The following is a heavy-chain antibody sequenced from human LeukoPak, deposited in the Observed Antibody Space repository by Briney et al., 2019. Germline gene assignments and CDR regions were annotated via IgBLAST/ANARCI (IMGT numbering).Heavy chain of an antibody. CDR2: TSYDGSRK. CDR1: GFTFSSYG. D-gene: IGHD4-17*01. V-gene: IGHV3-30*18. Sequence: PGRSLRLSCAASGFTFSSYGMHWVRQAPGKGLEWVAVTSYDGSRKNYAGSVNGRFTVSRDNPKNTLYLQMNSLRAEDTAVYYCAKDPARVTTPYNWFDPWGQGTLVTVSS. J-gene: IGHJ5*02. CDR3: AKDPARVTTPYNWFDP.